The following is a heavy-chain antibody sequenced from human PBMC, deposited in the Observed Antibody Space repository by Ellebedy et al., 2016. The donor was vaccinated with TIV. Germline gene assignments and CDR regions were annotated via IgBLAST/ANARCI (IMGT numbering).Heavy chain of an antibody. CDR1: GLTFTNHA. D-gene: IGHD6-6*01. CDR2: ISGSGGST. CDR3: AKGTSGKGSSCFDY. J-gene: IGHJ4*02. V-gene: IGHV3-23*01. Sequence: PGGSLRLSCAASGLTFTNHAMSWVRQAPGKGPEWVSGISGSGGSTNYADSVKGRFTVSRDNSQNTLYLQMNSLRAEDTAVYYCAKGTSGKGSSCFDYWGQGTLVTVSS.